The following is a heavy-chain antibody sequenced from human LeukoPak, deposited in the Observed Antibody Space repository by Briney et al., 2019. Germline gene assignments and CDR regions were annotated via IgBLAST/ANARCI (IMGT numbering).Heavy chain of an antibody. CDR2: INGDGSST. V-gene: IGHV3-74*01. Sequence: GGSLRLSCAASGFTFSSYWMHWVCQAPGEGLVWVSRINGDGSSTNYADSVNGRLTISRDNAKNTLNLEMNSLRAEDTAVYYCARGLSANWFDAWGQGALVTVSS. CDR3: ARGLSANWFDA. J-gene: IGHJ5*02. CDR1: GFTFSSYW.